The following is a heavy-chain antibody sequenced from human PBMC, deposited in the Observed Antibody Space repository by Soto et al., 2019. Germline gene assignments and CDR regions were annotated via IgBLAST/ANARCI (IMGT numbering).Heavy chain of an antibody. Sequence: GSLRLSCAASGFTFSNYVMSWVRQAPGKGLEWIGYIYYSGSTNYNPSLKSRVTISVDTSKNQFSLKLSSVTAADTAVYYCAREDRYYDILTGYYSSWFDPWGQGTLVTVSS. D-gene: IGHD3-9*01. CDR1: GFTFSNYV. V-gene: IGHV4-59*01. CDR3: AREDRYYDILTGYYSSWFDP. J-gene: IGHJ5*02. CDR2: IYYSGST.